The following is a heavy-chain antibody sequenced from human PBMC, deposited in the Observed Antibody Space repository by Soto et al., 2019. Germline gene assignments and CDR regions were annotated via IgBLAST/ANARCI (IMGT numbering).Heavy chain of an antibody. CDR3: ARDLSQWLRLGGMDV. CDR1: GGSISSGGYY. D-gene: IGHD5-12*01. CDR2: IYYSGST. J-gene: IGHJ6*02. V-gene: IGHV4-31*03. Sequence: QVQLQESGPGLVKPSQTLSLTCTVSGGSISSGGYYWSWIRQHPGKGLEWIGYIYYSGSTYYNPSLKSRVTIXXDXSXXQFSLKLSSVTAADTAVYYCARDLSQWLRLGGMDVWGQGTTVTVSS.